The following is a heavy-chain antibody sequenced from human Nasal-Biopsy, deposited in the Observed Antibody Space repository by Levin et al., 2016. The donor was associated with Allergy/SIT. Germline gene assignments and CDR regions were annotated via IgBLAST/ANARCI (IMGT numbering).Heavy chain of an antibody. Sequence: GESLKISCAASGLTLSNYAVTWVRQAPGKGLQWVSTISGSGANGYYADSVRGRFTISRDNSKNTLYLQMNGLRAEDTAIYYCAKDTARIPVADTDYWGQGTLVAVSS. V-gene: IGHV3-23*01. CDR2: ISGSGANG. D-gene: IGHD6-19*01. CDR1: GLTLSNYA. J-gene: IGHJ4*02. CDR3: AKDTARIPVADTDY.